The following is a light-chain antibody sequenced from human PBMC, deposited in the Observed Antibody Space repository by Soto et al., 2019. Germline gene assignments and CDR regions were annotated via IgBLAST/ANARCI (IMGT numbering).Light chain of an antibody. CDR2: EAS. CDR1: QNISPW. V-gene: IGKV1-5*03. Sequence: DIQMTQSPSTLSASVGDRVTTTCRASQNISPWLAWYQQKPGKAPNLLIYEASSLESGVPSRFSGSGSGTEFTLTISSLQPDDFATYYCQQYSNYSRTFGQGTKVDIK. J-gene: IGKJ1*01. CDR3: QQYSNYSRT.